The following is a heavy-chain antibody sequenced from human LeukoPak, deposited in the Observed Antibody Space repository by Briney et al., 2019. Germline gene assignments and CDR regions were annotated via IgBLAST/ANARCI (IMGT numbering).Heavy chain of an antibody. CDR1: GGSISSYY. J-gene: IGHJ2*01. Sequence: PSETLSLTCTVSGGSISSYYWSWIRQPPGKGLEWIGYIYYSGSTNYNPSLKSRVTISVDTSKNQFSLKLSSVTAADTAVYYCATLYGGNSGWYFDLWGRGTQVTVSS. D-gene: IGHD4-23*01. V-gene: IGHV4-59*08. CDR3: ATLYGGNSGWYFDL. CDR2: IYYSGST.